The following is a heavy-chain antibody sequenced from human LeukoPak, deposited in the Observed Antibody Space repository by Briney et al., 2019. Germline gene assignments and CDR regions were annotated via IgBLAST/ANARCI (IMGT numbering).Heavy chain of an antibody. CDR3: ARVEMATIGPDAFDI. J-gene: IGHJ3*02. D-gene: IGHD5-24*01. V-gene: IGHV4-59*01. CDR1: GGSISSYY. Sequence: SETLSLTCTVSGGSISSYYWSWIRQPPGKGLEWIGYIYYSGGTNYNPSLKSRVTISVDTSKNQFSLKLSSVTTADTAVYYCARVEMATIGPDAFDIWGQGTMVTVSS. CDR2: IYYSGGT.